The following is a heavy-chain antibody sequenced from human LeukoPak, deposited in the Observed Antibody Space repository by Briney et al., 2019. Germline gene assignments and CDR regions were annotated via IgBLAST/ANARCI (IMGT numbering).Heavy chain of an antibody. CDR1: GYTXXGYY. V-gene: IGHV1-2*02. Sequence: GYTXXGYYXXXVRQXXGXXLXXMGWINPNSGGTNYAQKFQGRVTMTRDTSISTAYMELSRLRSDDTAVYYCARALTTVMYYFDYWGQGTLVTVSS. J-gene: IGHJ4*02. CDR2: INPNSGGT. D-gene: IGHD4-11*01. CDR3: ARALTTVMYYFDY.